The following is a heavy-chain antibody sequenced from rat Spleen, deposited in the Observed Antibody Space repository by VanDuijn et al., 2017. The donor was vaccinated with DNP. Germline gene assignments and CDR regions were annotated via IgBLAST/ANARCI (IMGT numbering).Heavy chain of an antibody. V-gene: IGHV2-63*01. Sequence: QVQLKESGPGLVQPSETLSLTCTVSGFSLISYSLSWVRQPSGKGPEWMGRVWYDGDTAYNSALKSRLSISRDTSKNQVFLKMNSLQTDDTGTYYCTRDLGYRYNYDYVMDAWGQGVSVTVSS. CDR1: GFSLISYS. J-gene: IGHJ4*01. CDR2: VWYDGDT. D-gene: IGHD1-5*01. CDR3: TRDLGYRYNYDYVMDA.